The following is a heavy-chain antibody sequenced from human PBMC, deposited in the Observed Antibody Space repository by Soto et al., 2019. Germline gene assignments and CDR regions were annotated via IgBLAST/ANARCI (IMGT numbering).Heavy chain of an antibody. CDR3: AGIVVVTYYYYYGMDV. CDR2: IYYSGST. Sequence: SETLSLTXTVSGGSISSSSYYWGWIRQPPGKGLEWIGSIYYSGSTYYNPSLKSRVTISVDTSKNQFSLKLSSVTAADTAVYYCAGIVVVTYYYYYGMDVWGQGTTVTVSS. CDR1: GGSISSSSYY. J-gene: IGHJ6*02. V-gene: IGHV4-39*01. D-gene: IGHD3-22*01.